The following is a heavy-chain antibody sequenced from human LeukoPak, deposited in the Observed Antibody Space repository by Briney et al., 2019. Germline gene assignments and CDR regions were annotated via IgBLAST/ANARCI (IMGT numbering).Heavy chain of an antibody. V-gene: IGHV4-39*07. D-gene: IGHD1-26*01. CDR2: IYYSGST. Sequence: SETLSLTCTVSGGSISSSSNYWGWIRQPPGKGLEWIGSIYYSGSTYYNPSLKSRVTISVDTSKNQFSLKLSSVTAADTAVYYCARDRSGSYSANYDYWGQGTLVTVSS. CDR3: ARDRSGSYSANYDY. CDR1: GGSISSSSNY. J-gene: IGHJ4*02.